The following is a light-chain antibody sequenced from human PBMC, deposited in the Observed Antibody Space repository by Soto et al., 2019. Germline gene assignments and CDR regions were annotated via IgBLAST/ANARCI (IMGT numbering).Light chain of an antibody. Sequence: QPASVSGSPGQSITISCTGTSSDVGSYDLVSWYQKHPGKAPKLMIYEVTKRPSGVSNRFSGSKSGNTASLTISGLQAEDEADYYCYSYAGTITYVVFGGGTKLTVL. CDR3: YSYAGTITYVV. CDR2: EVT. V-gene: IGLV2-23*02. J-gene: IGLJ2*01. CDR1: SSDVGSYDL.